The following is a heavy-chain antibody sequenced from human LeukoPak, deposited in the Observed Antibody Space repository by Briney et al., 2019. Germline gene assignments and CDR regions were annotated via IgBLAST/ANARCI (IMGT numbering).Heavy chain of an antibody. V-gene: IGHV4-34*01. CDR3: ARSRLYYYDSSGYLY. Sequence: SETLSLTCAVYGGSFSGYYWSWIRQPPGKGLEWIGEINHSGSTNYNPSLKSRVTISVDTSKNQFSVKLSSVTAADTAVYYCARSRLYYYDSSGYLYWGQGTLVTVSS. D-gene: IGHD3-22*01. J-gene: IGHJ4*02. CDR2: INHSGST. CDR1: GGSFSGYY.